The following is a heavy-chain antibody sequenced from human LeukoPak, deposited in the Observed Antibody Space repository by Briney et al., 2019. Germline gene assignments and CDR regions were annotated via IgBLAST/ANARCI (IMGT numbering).Heavy chain of an antibody. CDR3: ARSVVRGSAQYYFDY. J-gene: IGHJ4*02. Sequence: SETLSLTCAVYGGSFSGYYWSWIRQPPGKGLEWIGEINHSGSTNYNPSLKSRVTISVDTSKSQFSLKPSSVTAADTAVYYCARSVVRGSAQYYFDYWGQGTLVTVSS. D-gene: IGHD3-10*01. V-gene: IGHV4-34*01. CDR1: GGSFSGYY. CDR2: INHSGST.